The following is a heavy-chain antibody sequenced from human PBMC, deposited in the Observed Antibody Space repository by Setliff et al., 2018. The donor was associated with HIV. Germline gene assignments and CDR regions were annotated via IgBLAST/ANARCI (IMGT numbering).Heavy chain of an antibody. CDR1: GGSISSGSYY. Sequence: SETLSLTCTVPGGSISSGSYYWSWIRQPAGKGLEWIGHIYTSGSTNYNPSLKSRVTISVDTSKNQFSLKLSSVTAADTAVYYCARASSRLNCSGGSCYRAPYAFDIWGQGTMVTVSS. D-gene: IGHD2-15*01. V-gene: IGHV4-61*09. J-gene: IGHJ3*02. CDR3: ARASSRLNCSGGSCYRAPYAFDI. CDR2: IYTSGST.